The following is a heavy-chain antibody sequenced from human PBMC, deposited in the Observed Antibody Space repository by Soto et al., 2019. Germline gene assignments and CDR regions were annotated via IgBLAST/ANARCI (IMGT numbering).Heavy chain of an antibody. V-gene: IGHV3-64D*08. Sequence: GGSLRLSCSASGFTFSTYAMHWVRQAPGKGLEYVSGFSSNGGSTYYADSVKGRFTISRDNSKNTLYLQMSSLRAEDMAVFYCVKDSSSESPNYSFDYWGQGTLVTVSS. J-gene: IGHJ4*02. D-gene: IGHD1-26*01. CDR1: GFTFSTYA. CDR2: FSSNGGST. CDR3: VKDSSSESPNYSFDY.